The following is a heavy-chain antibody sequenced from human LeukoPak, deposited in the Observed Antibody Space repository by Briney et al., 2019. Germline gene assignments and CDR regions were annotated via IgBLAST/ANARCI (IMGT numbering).Heavy chain of an antibody. CDR1: GGSISSGDYY. CDR2: IYYSGST. CDR3: ARLIHIAAAEVDP. V-gene: IGHV4-39*01. J-gene: IGHJ5*02. Sequence: SETLSLTCTVSGGSISSGDYYWSWIRQPPGKGLEWIGSIYYSGSTYYNPSLKSRVTISVDTSKNQFSLKLSSVTAADTAVYYCARLIHIAAAEVDPWGQGTLVTVSS. D-gene: IGHD6-13*01.